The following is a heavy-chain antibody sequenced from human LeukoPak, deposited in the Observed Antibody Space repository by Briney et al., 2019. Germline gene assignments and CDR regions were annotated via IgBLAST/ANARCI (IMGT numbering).Heavy chain of an antibody. CDR2: ISSSGSTI. Sequence: GGPLRLSCAASGFTFSTYAMNWVRQAPGKGLEWVSYISSSGSTIYYADSVKGRFTISRDNAKNSLYLQMNSLRAEDTAVYYCARKDSSYYYYGMDVWGQGTTVTVSS. J-gene: IGHJ6*02. V-gene: IGHV3-48*03. CDR3: ARKDSSYYYYGMDV. D-gene: IGHD2-15*01. CDR1: GFTFSTYA.